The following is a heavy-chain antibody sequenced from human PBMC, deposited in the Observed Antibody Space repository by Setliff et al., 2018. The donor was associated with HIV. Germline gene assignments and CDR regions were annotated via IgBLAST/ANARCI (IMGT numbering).Heavy chain of an antibody. Sequence: ETLSLTCAVYGGSFSGYYWSWVRQPPGKGLVWVSRINSDGSSTTYADSVKGRFTISRDNAKNTLYLEMHSLRSEDTAVYHCAKSFSSGPTNWNIDVWGKGTTVTVSS. V-gene: IGHV3-74*01. D-gene: IGHD2-8*01. CDR2: INSDGSST. CDR3: AKSFSSGPTNWNIDV. J-gene: IGHJ6*03. CDR1: GGSFSGYY.